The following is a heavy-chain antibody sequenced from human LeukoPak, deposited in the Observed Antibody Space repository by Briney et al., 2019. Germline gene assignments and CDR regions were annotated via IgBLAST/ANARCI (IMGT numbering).Heavy chain of an antibody. Sequence: GASVNVSCKAAGYTVTGYYMHWVRQAPGQGREWWGWIKTNSGSTNYAQQFQSRVTMTRETSISTAYMEMSRLRSDDTAVYYCASEDYPLGGKIDSWGQGTLVTVSS. D-gene: IGHD3-16*01. CDR3: ASEDYPLGGKIDS. CDR2: IKTNSGST. J-gene: IGHJ4*02. V-gene: IGHV1-2*02. CDR1: GYTVTGYY.